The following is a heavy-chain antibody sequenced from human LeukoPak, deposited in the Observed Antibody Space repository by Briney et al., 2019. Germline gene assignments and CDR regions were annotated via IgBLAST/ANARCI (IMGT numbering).Heavy chain of an antibody. Sequence: ASVKVSCKASGYTFTSYYMHWVRQAPGQGLEGMGIINPSGGRTSYAETFQGRVTMTRDTSTRAVHMELSSLRFEDTAVYYCARNSNAKRYFDYWGQGTLVTVSS. CDR2: INPSGGRT. J-gene: IGHJ4*02. D-gene: IGHD2/OR15-2a*01. CDR3: ARNSNAKRYFDY. V-gene: IGHV1-46*01. CDR1: GYTFTSYY.